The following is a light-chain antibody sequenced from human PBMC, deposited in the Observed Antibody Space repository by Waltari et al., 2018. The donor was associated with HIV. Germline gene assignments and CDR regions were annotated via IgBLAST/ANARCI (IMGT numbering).Light chain of an antibody. V-gene: IGLV2-14*01. Sequence: QSALTQPASASGCPGPSTTIACTGTSSSVAGYSYVSWYHQHPGNAPNFMIYEVINRPSGVSNRFSGSKSGDVASLTISGLQAEDEADYYCTSHTLTRILLFGGGTRLTVL. CDR1: SSSVAGYSY. CDR2: EVI. CDR3: TSHTLTRILL. J-gene: IGLJ3*02.